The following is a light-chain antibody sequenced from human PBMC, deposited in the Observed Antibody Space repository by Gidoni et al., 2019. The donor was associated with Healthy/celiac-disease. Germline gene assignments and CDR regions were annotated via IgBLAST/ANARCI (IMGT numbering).Light chain of an antibody. CDR1: SSNIGAGYD. V-gene: IGLV1-40*01. CDR3: QSYDSSPSVV. CDR2: GNS. J-gene: IGLJ1*01. Sequence: QSVLTQPPSVSGAPGQRVTISCTGRSSNIGAGYDVHWYQQLPGTAPKLLIYGNSHRPSGVPDRFSGSKSGHSASLAITGLQAEDEADYYCQSYDSSPSVVFGTGTKVTVL.